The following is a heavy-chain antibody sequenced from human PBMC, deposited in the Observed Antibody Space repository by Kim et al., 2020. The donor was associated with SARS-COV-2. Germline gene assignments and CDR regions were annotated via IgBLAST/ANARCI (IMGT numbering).Heavy chain of an antibody. V-gene: IGHV5-10-1*01. Sequence: GESLKISCKGSGYSFTSYWISWVRQMPGKGLEWMGRIDPSDSYTNYSPSFQGHVTISADKSISTAYLQWSSLKASDTAMYYCARRITQYCSGGSCRNYYYHGMDVWGQRDHGHRLL. CDR1: GYSFTSYW. D-gene: IGHD2-15*01. J-gene: IGHJ6*04. CDR2: IDPSDSYT. CDR3: ARRITQYCSGGSCRNYYYHGMDV.